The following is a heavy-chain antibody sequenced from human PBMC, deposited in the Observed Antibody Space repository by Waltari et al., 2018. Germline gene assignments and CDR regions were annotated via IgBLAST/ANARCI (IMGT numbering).Heavy chain of an antibody. J-gene: IGHJ6*02. CDR1: GYTFTGYY. Sequence: QVQLVQSGAEVKKPGASVKVSCKASGYTFTGYYMHWVRQAPGQGLEWMGWINPNSGGTNYAQKGQGRGTMTRDTSISTAYMELSRLRSDDTAVYYCARDLSEYYDFWSGYYPPDYYYYYGMDVWGQGTTVTVSS. D-gene: IGHD3-3*01. V-gene: IGHV1-2*02. CDR2: INPNSGGT. CDR3: ARDLSEYYDFWSGYYPPDYYYYYGMDV.